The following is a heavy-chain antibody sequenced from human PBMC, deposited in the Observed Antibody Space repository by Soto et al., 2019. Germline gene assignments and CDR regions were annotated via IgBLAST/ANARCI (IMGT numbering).Heavy chain of an antibody. D-gene: IGHD3-9*01. V-gene: IGHV1-3*01. J-gene: IGHJ3*02. CDR3: ARGNYDILTGMIGDDAFDI. CDR1: GYTFTSYA. CDR2: INAGNGNT. Sequence: GASVKVSCKASGYTFTSYAMHWVRQAPGQRLEWMGWINAGNGNTKYSQKFQGRVTITRDTSASTAYMELSSLRSEDTAVYYCARGNYDILTGMIGDDAFDIWGQGTMVTVSS.